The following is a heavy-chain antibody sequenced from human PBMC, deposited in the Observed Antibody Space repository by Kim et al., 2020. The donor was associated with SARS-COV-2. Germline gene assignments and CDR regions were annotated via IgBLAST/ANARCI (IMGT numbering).Heavy chain of an antibody. CDR2: TYYRSKWYN. J-gene: IGHJ6*02. V-gene: IGHV6-1*01. CDR1: GDSVSSNSAA. CDR3: ARGGNRYSSGWRFYYYGMDV. D-gene: IGHD6-19*01. Sequence: SQTLSLTCAISGDSVSSNSAAWNWIRQSPSRGLEWLGRTYYRSKWYNDYAVSVKSRITINPDTSKNQFSLQLNSVTPEDTAVYYCARGGNRYSSGWRFYYYGMDVWGQGTTVTVSS.